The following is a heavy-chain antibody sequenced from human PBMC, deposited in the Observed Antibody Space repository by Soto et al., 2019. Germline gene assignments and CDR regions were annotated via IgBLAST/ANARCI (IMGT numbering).Heavy chain of an antibody. CDR1: GCSISSCDYY. V-gene: IGHV4-30-4*01. CDR2: IYYSGSA. D-gene: IGHD4-17*01. J-gene: IGHJ3*02. CDR3: ASPFPYGDWGDAFDI. Sequence: QVQLQEPGPGLVKPSQTLSLICTISGCSISSCDYYWSWIRQPPVKGLEWIGYIYYSGSAYYNPYLKSRVTISVDTSKNQFSLKLSSVTAADTAVYHCASPFPYGDWGDAFDIWGQGTMVTVSS.